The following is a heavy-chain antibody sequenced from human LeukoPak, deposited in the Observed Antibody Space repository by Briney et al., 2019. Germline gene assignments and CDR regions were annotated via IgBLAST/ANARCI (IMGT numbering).Heavy chain of an antibody. D-gene: IGHD6-19*01. CDR1: GFTFGIHY. V-gene: IGHV3-11*01. Sequence: GGSLRLSCATSGFTFGIHYMSWVRQAPGRGPEWISYISGNGGDIAYADSVKGRFTISRDNAKSFLYLQMNSLRAEDTSTYHCASLSEEWLDYYYMALWGKGTTVTVSS. CDR3: ASLSEEWLDYYYMAL. CDR2: ISGNGGDI. J-gene: IGHJ6*03.